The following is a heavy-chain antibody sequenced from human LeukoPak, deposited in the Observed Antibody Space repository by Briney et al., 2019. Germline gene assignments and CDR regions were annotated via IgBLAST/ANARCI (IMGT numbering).Heavy chain of an antibody. J-gene: IGHJ6*03. Sequence: ASVKVSCTASGYTFTMYYIHWVRQAPGQGLEWMGMINPNDGATTYTQRFQGRVTMTRDMSTTSVYLDLRSLRSEDTAVYFCAREPRRLGSWRCDDLYATYRTYYCMDVWGRGTTVTVSS. V-gene: IGHV1-46*01. CDR2: INPNDGAT. D-gene: IGHD3-3*01. CDR1: GYTFTMYY. CDR3: AREPRRLGSWRCDDLYATYRTYYCMDV.